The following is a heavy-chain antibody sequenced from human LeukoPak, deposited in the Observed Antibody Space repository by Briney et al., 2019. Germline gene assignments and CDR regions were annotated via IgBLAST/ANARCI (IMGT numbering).Heavy chain of an antibody. J-gene: IGHJ4*02. CDR2: ISGSGGST. V-gene: IGHV3-23*01. D-gene: IGHD2-15*01. CDR3: ANLHCSGGSCYSEDYFDY. CDR1: GFTFSSYA. Sequence: GGSLRLSCAASGFTFSSYAMSWVRQAPGKGLEWVSAISGSGGSTYYADSVKGRFTISRDNSKNTLYLQMNSLRAEDTAVYYCANLHCSGGSCYSEDYFDYWGQGTLVTVSS.